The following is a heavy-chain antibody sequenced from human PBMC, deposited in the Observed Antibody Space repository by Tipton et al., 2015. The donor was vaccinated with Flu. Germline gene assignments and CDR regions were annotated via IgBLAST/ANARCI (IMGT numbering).Heavy chain of an antibody. CDR2: ISSSGNTI. V-gene: IGHV3-11*04. CDR1: GFTFSDYY. Sequence: SLRLSCAASGFTFSDYYMSWIRQAPGKGLEWVSYISSSGNTIYYVDSVTGRFTISRGNAKNSLYLQMNSLRAEDTAVYYCARDPRGYSYGWVDFWGQGTLVTVSS. CDR3: ARDPRGYSYGWVDF. J-gene: IGHJ4*02. D-gene: IGHD5-18*01.